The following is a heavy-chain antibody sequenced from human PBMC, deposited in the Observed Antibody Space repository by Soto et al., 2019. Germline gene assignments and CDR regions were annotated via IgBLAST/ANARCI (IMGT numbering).Heavy chain of an antibody. CDR3: AKDSTVTTSLYFYYYGFDV. D-gene: IGHD4-17*01. Sequence: VQLLESGGGLVQPGGSLRLACTASGFTFNQYAMSWVRQAPVKGLEWVSAVSGRGGSTKYADSVKGRFIISRDNSNSTLYLQMDSLRGEDTAVYYCAKDSTVTTSLYFYYYGFDVWGQGTTVTVSS. J-gene: IGHJ6*01. CDR1: GFTFNQYA. V-gene: IGHV3-23*01. CDR2: VSGRGGST.